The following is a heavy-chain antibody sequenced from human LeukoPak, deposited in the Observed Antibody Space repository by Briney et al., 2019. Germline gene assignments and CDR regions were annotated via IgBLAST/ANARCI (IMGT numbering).Heavy chain of an antibody. D-gene: IGHD3-22*01. CDR3: AREKGEYHSDSSEFPDYFQY. Sequence: ASVKVSCKASGNTFTGYYIHWVRQARGQGLEWMGWINPKSGGTNYAQRFQGRITMTRDTSISTAYVELSRLRSDDTAVYFCAREKGEYHSDSSEFPDYFQYWGQGTLVTVSS. V-gene: IGHV1-2*02. CDR1: GNTFTGYY. J-gene: IGHJ1*01. CDR2: INPKSGGT.